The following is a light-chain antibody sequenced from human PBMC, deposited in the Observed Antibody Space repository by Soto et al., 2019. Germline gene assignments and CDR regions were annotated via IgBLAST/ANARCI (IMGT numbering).Light chain of an antibody. Sequence: EIVLTQSPGTLSLSPGERATLSCRASQSVSSNYLAWYQQSPGQPPSLLIYGASNRANGVPDRFSGSGSGTDFTLTISRLEPEDCSVYYCQQYGTSPYTFGQGTKLEIK. J-gene: IGKJ2*01. V-gene: IGKV3-20*01. CDR1: QSVSSNY. CDR3: QQYGTSPYT. CDR2: GAS.